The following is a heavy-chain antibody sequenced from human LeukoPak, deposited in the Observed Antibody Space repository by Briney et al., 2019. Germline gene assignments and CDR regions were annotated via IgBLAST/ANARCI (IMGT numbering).Heavy chain of an antibody. D-gene: IGHD6-13*01. CDR2: IYYSGST. V-gene: IGHV4-61*01. J-gene: IGHJ6*02. CDR1: GGSVSSGSYY. CDR3: ARDRGRSWYPYYYYYYGMDV. Sequence: SETLSLTCTVSGGSVSSGSYYWSWIRQPPGKGLEWIGYIYYSGSTNYNPSLKSRVTISVDTSKNQFSLKLSSVTAADTAVYYCARDRGRSWYPYYYYYYGMDVWGQGTTVTVSS.